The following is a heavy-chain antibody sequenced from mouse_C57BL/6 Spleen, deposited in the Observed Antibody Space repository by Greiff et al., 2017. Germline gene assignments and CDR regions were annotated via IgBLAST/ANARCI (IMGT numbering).Heavy chain of an antibody. J-gene: IGHJ2*01. CDR2: INPSSGYT. V-gene: IGHV1-4*01. CDR1: GYTFTSYT. D-gene: IGHD2-5*01. Sequence: QVQLKQSGAELARPGASVKMSCKASGYTFTSYTMHWVKQRPGQGLEWIGYINPSSGYTKYNQKFKDKATLTADKSSSTAYMQLSSLTSEDSAVYYCARDYSSYEGFDYWGQGTTLTVSS. CDR3: ARDYSSYEGFDY.